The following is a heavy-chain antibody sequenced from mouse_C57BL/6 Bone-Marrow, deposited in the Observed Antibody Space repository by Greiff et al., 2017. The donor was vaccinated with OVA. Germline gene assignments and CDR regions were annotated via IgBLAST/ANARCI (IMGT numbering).Heavy chain of an antibody. V-gene: IGHV3-6*01. CDR1: GYSITSGYY. CDR3: ARDSSGFFYAMDY. J-gene: IGHJ4*01. Sequence: EVQRVESGPGLVKPSQSLSLTCSVTGYSITSGYYWNWIRQFPGNKLEWMGYISYDGSNNSNPSLKNRISITRDTSKNQFFLKLNSVTTEDTATYYCARDSSGFFYAMDYWGQGTSVTVSS. CDR2: ISYDGSN. D-gene: IGHD3-2*02.